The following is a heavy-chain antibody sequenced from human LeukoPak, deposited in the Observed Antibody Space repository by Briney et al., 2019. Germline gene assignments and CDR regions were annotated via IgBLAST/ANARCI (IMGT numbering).Heavy chain of an antibody. CDR3: VNSGFDP. D-gene: IGHD3-10*01. Sequence: GGSLRLSCAASGFTFSSYGMHWVRQAPGKGLEWVAFIHYDGTNEYYADSVKGRFSISRDNFKNTLSLQMNGLRVEDTALYYCVNSGFDPWGQGTLVTVSS. CDR1: GFTFSSYG. CDR2: IHYDGTNE. V-gene: IGHV3-30*02. J-gene: IGHJ5*02.